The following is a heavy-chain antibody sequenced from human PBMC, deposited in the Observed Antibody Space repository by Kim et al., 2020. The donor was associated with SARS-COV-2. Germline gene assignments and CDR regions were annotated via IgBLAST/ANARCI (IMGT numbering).Heavy chain of an antibody. Sequence: SETLSLTCTVSGGSISSGGYYWSWIRQHPGKGLEWIGYIYYSGSTYYNPSLKSRVTISVDTSKNQFSLKLSSVTASDTAVYYCARDLGVLTGMRRGLTGWFDPWGQGTLVTVSS. CDR1: GGSISSGGYY. J-gene: IGHJ5*02. CDR3: ARDLGVLTGMRRGLTGWFDP. V-gene: IGHV4-31*03. D-gene: IGHD3-9*01. CDR2: IYYSGST.